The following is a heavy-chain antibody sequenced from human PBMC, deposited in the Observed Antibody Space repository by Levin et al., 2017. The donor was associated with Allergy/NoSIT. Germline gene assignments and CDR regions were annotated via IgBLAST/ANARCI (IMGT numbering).Heavy chain of an antibody. V-gene: IGHV4-59*08. CDR2: MSDSGTP. J-gene: IGHJ4*02. Sequence: SQTLSLTCTVSGGSVSGYYWSWIRQPPGEGLEWIGYMSDSGTPYYNPSLKSRVTTTLDTSKNQFSLRLTSVTAADTAVYYCARHHYFGTGTYTFDYWGQGTLVTVSS. D-gene: IGHD3-10*01. CDR3: ARHHYFGTGTYTFDY. CDR1: GGSVSGYY.